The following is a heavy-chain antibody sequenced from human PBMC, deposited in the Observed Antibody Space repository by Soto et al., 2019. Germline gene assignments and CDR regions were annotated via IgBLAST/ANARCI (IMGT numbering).Heavy chain of an antibody. D-gene: IGHD3-22*01. CDR3: AKSHSSGYYPIDY. Sequence: PGGSLRLSCAASRFTFSSYGMHWVRQAPGKGLEWVAVISYDGSNKYYADSVKGRFTISRDNSKNTLYLQMNSLRAEDTAVYYCAKSHSSGYYPIDYWGQGTLVTVSS. CDR2: ISYDGSNK. CDR1: RFTFSSYG. V-gene: IGHV3-30*18. J-gene: IGHJ4*02.